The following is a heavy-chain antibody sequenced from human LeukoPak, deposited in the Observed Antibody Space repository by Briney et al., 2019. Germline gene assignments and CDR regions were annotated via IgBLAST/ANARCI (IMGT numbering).Heavy chain of an antibody. D-gene: IGHD2-15*01. V-gene: IGHV1-69*01. CDR1: GGTFSSYA. Sequence: SVKVSCKASGGTFSSYAISWVRQAPGQGLEWMGGIIPIFGTANYAQKFQGRVTITADESTSTAYMELISLRSEDTAVYYCARDLRGYCSGGSCYTDYYYYYYMDVWGKGTTVTVSS. CDR3: ARDLRGYCSGGSCYTDYYYYYYMDV. CDR2: IIPIFGTA. J-gene: IGHJ6*03.